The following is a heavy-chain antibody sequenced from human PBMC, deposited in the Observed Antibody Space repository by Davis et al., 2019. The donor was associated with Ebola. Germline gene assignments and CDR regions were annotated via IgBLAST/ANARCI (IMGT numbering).Heavy chain of an antibody. CDR3: AAPRITGTSGYYYGMDV. V-gene: IGHV3-11*06. CDR1: GFTFSDYY. Sequence: GGSLRLSCAASGFTFSDYYMSWIRQAPGKGLEWVSYISSSSSYTNYADSVKGRFTISRDNAKNSLYLQMNSLRAEDTAVYYCAAPRITGTSGYYYGMDVWGQGTTVTVSS. J-gene: IGHJ6*02. D-gene: IGHD1-20*01. CDR2: ISSSSSYT.